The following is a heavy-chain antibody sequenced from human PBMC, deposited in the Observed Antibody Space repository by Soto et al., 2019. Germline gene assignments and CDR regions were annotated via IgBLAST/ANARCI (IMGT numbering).Heavy chain of an antibody. V-gene: IGHV4-59*08. CDR2: IYYSGST. J-gene: IGHJ5*02. D-gene: IGHD3-3*01. CDR3: ARQSYDFWSGYIWFDP. CDR1: GGSISSYY. Sequence: SETLSLTCTVSGGSISSYYWSWIRQPPGKGLEWIGYIYYSGSTNYNPSLKSRVTISVDTSKNQFSLKLSSVTAADTAVYYCARQSYDFWSGYIWFDPGGQGTLVTVS.